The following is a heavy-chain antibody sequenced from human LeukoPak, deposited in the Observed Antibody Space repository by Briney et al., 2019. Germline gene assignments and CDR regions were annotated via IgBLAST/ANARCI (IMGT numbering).Heavy chain of an antibody. J-gene: IGHJ4*02. CDR2: IHYSGST. CDR1: GGSISSTTYY. Sequence: PSETLSLTCTVSGGSISSTTYYWGWIRQPPGKGLEWIGNIHYSGSTDYNPSLKSRVTISVDTSKNQFSLKRSSVTAAYTAVYYCARHEGTSGWPLDYWGQGTLVTVSS. V-gene: IGHV4-39*01. CDR3: ARHEGTSGWPLDY. D-gene: IGHD6-19*01.